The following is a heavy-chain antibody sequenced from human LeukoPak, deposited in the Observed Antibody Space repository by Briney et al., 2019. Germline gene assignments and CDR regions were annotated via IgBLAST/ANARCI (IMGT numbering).Heavy chain of an antibody. Sequence: PGGSLRLSCAASGVTFSDYYMSWIRQAPGKGLEWVSYISSSSSYTNYADSVKGRFTISRDNAKNSLYLQMNSLRAEDTAVYYCAREGCSSTSCYSRAAFDIWGQGTMVTVSS. J-gene: IGHJ3*02. CDR3: AREGCSSTSCYSRAAFDI. CDR2: ISSSSSYT. V-gene: IGHV3-11*06. CDR1: GVTFSDYY. D-gene: IGHD2-2*01.